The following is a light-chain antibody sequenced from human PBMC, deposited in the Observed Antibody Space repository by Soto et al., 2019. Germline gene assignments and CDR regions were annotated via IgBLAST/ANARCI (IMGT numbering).Light chain of an antibody. Sequence: EIVLTQSPGTLSLSPGERATLSCRASQSVSRNYLAWYQQKPGQAPRPLIYGASSRATGIPDRFSGSGAGTDFTLTISRLESEDFAVYYCQKYGSSPWTFGQGTKVEIK. V-gene: IGKV3-20*01. CDR3: QKYGSSPWT. CDR2: GAS. CDR1: QSVSRNY. J-gene: IGKJ1*01.